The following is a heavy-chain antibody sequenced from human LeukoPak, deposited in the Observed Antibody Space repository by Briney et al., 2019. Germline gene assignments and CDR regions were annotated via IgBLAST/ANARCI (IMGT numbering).Heavy chain of an antibody. J-gene: IGHJ3*02. CDR3: ATYGATMTPDAFDI. CDR2: FDPEDDET. V-gene: IGHV1-24*01. CDR1: GYRLIELS. Sequence: ASVKVSCEVSGYRLIELSMHWVRQAPGKGLEWMGGFDPEDDETIYAQKFQGRVTMTEDRSTDTAFMELRSLRSDDTAVYYCATYGATMTPDAFDIWGQGTRVTVSS. D-gene: IGHD5-12*01.